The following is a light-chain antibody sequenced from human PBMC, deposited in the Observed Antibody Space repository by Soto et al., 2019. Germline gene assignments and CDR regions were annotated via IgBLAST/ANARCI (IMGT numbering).Light chain of an antibody. CDR1: SSDVGSYNL. V-gene: IGLV2-14*02. Sequence: QSALTQPASVSGSPGQSITISCTGTSSDVGSYNLVSWYQQHPGKAPKLMIYEVSNRPSGVSNRFSGSKSGNTASLTISGLQAEDEGDYYCSSYTSSSTLGVFGGGTKVTVL. CDR3: SSYTSSSTLGV. CDR2: EVS. J-gene: IGLJ3*02.